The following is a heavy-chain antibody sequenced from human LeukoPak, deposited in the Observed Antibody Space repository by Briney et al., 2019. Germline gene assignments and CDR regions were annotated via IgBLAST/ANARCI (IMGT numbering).Heavy chain of an antibody. V-gene: IGHV3-30*03. D-gene: IGHD3-3*01. J-gene: IGHJ4*02. CDR3: ARDRAWNYFDY. CDR1: GFTFSNYG. CDR2: ISNDGSRK. Sequence: GGSLRLSCAASGFTFSNYGMHWVRQAPGKGLEWVAIISNDGSRKYYAHSVEGRFTISRDNSKNTLYLQMDSLRAEDTAVYYCARDRAWNYFDYWGQGTLVTVSS.